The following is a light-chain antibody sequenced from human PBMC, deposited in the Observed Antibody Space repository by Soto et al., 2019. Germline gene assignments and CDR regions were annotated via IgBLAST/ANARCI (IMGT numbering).Light chain of an antibody. CDR3: SHYNHWPRT. CDR1: QSVRRN. J-gene: IGKJ1*01. CDR2: GAS. Sequence: EIVMTQSPATLSVSPGERATLSCRASQSVRRNLAWYQQKPGQAPRLLIYGASTRATGIPARFSGSGSWTEFTRSISSLQSEDFAVYYCSHYNHWPRTFGKGTKVEIK. V-gene: IGKV3-15*01.